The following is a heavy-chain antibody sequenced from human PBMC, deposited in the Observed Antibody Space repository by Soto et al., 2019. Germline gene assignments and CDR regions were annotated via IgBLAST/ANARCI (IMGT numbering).Heavy chain of an antibody. CDR3: ARDLEKVYDYVWGSYRFGPPDP. J-gene: IGHJ5*02. V-gene: IGHV3-21*01. Sequence: GGSLRLSCAASGFTFSSYSMNWVRQAPGKGLEWVSSISSSSSYIYYADSVKGRFTISRDNAKNSLYLQMNSLRAEDTAVYYCARDLEKVYDYVWGSYRFGPPDPWGKGTLVTVSS. CDR1: GFTFSSYS. D-gene: IGHD3-16*02. CDR2: ISSSSSYI.